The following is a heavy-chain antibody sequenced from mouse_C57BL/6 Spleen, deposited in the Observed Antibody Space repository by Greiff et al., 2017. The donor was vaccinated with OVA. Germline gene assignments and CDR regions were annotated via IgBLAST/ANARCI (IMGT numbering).Heavy chain of an antibody. CDR2: IWSGGST. CDR1: GFSLTSYG. Sequence: QVQLQQSGPGLVQPSQSLSITCTVSGFSLTSYGVHWVRQPPGKGLEWLGVIWSGGSTDYNAAYISRLSISKDNSKSQVFFKMNSLQADDTAIYYCALGTVVAPYAMDYWGQGTSVTVSS. V-gene: IGHV2-4*01. D-gene: IGHD1-1*01. CDR3: ALGTVVAPYAMDY. J-gene: IGHJ4*01.